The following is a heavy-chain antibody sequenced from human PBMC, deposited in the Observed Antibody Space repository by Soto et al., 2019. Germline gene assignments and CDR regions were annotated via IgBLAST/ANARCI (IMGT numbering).Heavy chain of an antibody. CDR2: IYPGDSDV. V-gene: IGHV5-51*01. J-gene: IGHJ4*02. CDR3: ARQWGSYTYLDY. CDR1: GYSFTSYW. D-gene: IGHD1-26*01. Sequence: PGASLKISCKGSGYSFTSYWIAWVRQMPGQGLEWMGIIYPGDSDVTYSPSFQGQVTISADKSINTAYLQWSSLKASDTAMYYCARQWGSYTYLDYWGQGTLVTVSS.